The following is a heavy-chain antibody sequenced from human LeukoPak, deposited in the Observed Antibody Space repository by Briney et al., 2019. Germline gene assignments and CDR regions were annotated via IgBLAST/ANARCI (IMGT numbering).Heavy chain of an antibody. CDR1: GGSISTYY. D-gene: IGHD3-10*01. V-gene: IGHV4-59*08. CDR2: IYHSGST. Sequence: SETLSLTCTASGGSISTYYWSWIRQPPGKGLEWIGYIYHSGSTKYNPSLKSRVTISVDTSKNQFSLKLSSVTAADTAVYYCARHPLHLWFGEPSCFDYWGQGTLVTVSS. CDR3: ARHPLHLWFGEPSCFDY. J-gene: IGHJ4*02.